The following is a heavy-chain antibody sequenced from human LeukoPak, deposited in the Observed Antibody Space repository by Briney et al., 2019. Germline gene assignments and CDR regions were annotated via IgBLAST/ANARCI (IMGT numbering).Heavy chain of an antibody. CDR1: GFTFSSYA. Sequence: GGSLRLSCAASGFTFSSYAMSWVRQAPGKGLEWVSAISGSGGSTYYADSVKGRFAISRDNSKNTLYLQMNSLRAEDTAVYYCAKDGSPQFSYYQYYYGMDVGGQGTTVTVSS. D-gene: IGHD2-15*01. CDR2: ISGSGGST. CDR3: AKDGSPQFSYYQYYYGMDV. V-gene: IGHV3-23*01. J-gene: IGHJ6*02.